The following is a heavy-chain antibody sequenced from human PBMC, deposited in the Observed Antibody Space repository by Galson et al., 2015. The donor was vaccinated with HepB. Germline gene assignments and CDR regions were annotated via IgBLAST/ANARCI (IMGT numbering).Heavy chain of an antibody. CDR2: IKSKTDGGTT. Sequence: SLRLSCAASGFTFSNAWMNWVRQAPGKGLEWVGRIKSKTDGGTTDYAAPVKGRFTISRDDSKNTLYLQMNSLKTEDTAVYYCTTLYCSSTSCYLGQYYFDYWGQGTLVTVSS. V-gene: IGHV3-15*07. D-gene: IGHD2-2*01. J-gene: IGHJ4*02. CDR3: TTLYCSSTSCYLGQYYFDY. CDR1: GFTFSNAW.